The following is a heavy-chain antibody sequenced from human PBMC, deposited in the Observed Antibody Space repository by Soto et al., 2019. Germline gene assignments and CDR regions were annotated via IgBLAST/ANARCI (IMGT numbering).Heavy chain of an antibody. V-gene: IGHV4-61*01. CDR3: ARGPTIYDSSGYYFKTKNYFAY. D-gene: IGHD3-22*01. CDR1: GGSISNGSITNYY. Sequence: SETLSLTCTVSGGSISNGSITNYYWSWIRQPPGKGLEWIGYIYYSGSTNYNPSLKSRVTMSVDTSKNQFSLMLSSVTAADTAVYYCARGPTIYDSSGYYFKTKNYFAYWGQGSLVTVSS. J-gene: IGHJ4*02. CDR2: IYYSGST.